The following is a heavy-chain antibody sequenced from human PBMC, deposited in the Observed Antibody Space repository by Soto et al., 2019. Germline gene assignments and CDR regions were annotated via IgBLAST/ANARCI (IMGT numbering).Heavy chain of an antibody. Sequence: SVKVSCKASGDTFSSYAISWVRQAPGQGREWMLGIIPKFGRANSAQKFKSRVTITAEETASTAYMALSSLTSEDTAVYCCAVRSVIFRGVIITEGAVDYWGQGTLVTVSS. J-gene: IGHJ4*02. CDR1: GDTFSSYA. V-gene: IGHV1-69*13. D-gene: IGHD3-10*01. CDR2: IIPKFGRA. CDR3: AVRSVIFRGVIITEGAVDY.